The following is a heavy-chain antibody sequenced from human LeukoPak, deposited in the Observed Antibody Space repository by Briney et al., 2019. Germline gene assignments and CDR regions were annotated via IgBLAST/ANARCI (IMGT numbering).Heavy chain of an antibody. J-gene: IGHJ4*02. CDR3: AKALFSIAVAGTEIDY. CDR2: ISWNSGSI. D-gene: IGHD6-19*01. CDR1: RFTFDDYA. Sequence: GGSLRLSCAASRFTFDDYAMHWVRQAPGKGLEWVSGISWNSGSIGYADSVKGRFTISRDNAKNSLYLQMNSLRAEDTALYYCAKALFSIAVAGTEIDYWGQGTLVTVSS. V-gene: IGHV3-9*01.